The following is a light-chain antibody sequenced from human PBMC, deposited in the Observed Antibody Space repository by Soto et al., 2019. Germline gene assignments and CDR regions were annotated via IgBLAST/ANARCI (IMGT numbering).Light chain of an antibody. Sequence: EIVVTQSPATLSLSPGERATLSCRASQSVSSYLGWYQQKPGQAPRLLIYDASNRATGIPARFSGSGAGTDFPLTISSLEPEDFAVYYCQQRSSWPWTFGQGTKVDIK. CDR1: QSVSSY. CDR3: QQRSSWPWT. CDR2: DAS. V-gene: IGKV3-11*01. J-gene: IGKJ1*01.